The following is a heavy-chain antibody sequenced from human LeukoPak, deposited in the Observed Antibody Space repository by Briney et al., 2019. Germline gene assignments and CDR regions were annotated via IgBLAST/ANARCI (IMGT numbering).Heavy chain of an antibody. CDR2: ISYDGSNK. Sequence: GGSLRLSCAASGFTFSSYAMHWVRQAPGKGLEWVAVISYDGSNKYYADSVKGRFTISRDNSKNTLYLQMNSLRAEDTAVYYCARGLPITMIVVVITTPSFDYWGQGTLVTVSS. CDR1: GFTFSSYA. D-gene: IGHD3-22*01. CDR3: ARGLPITMIVVVITTPSFDY. V-gene: IGHV3-30-3*01. J-gene: IGHJ4*02.